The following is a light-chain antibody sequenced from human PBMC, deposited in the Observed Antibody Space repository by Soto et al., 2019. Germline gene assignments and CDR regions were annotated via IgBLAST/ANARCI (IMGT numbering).Light chain of an antibody. CDR1: SSNIGNNY. V-gene: IGLV1-51*01. CDR2: DNN. J-gene: IGLJ2*01. CDR3: GTWDTSLSAVV. Sequence: QAVVTQPPSVSAAPGQKVTIPCSGSSSNIGNNYASWYQHLPGTAPKLLIYDNNERPSGIPDRFSGSKSGTSATLGITGLQTGDEADYYCGTWDTSLSAVVFGGGTKLTVL.